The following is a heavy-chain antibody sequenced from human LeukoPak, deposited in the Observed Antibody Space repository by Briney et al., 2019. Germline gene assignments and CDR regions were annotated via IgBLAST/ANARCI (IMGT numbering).Heavy chain of an antibody. CDR3: SRESGAFSPFGY. D-gene: IGHD1-26*01. J-gene: IGHJ4*02. CDR2: MSLSGLT. CDR1: GGSISSTNW. Sequence: SETLSLTCGVSGGSISSTNWYSWVRQPPGQELEWIGEMSLSGLTNYNPSLKSRVTMSLDKSKNLLSLTLTSVTAADTAVYYCSRESGAFSPFGYWGQGTLVIVTS. V-gene: IGHV4-4*02.